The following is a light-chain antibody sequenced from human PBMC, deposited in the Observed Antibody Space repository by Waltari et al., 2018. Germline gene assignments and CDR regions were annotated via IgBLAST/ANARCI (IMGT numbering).Light chain of an antibody. J-gene: IGKJ2*01. CDR2: KTA. CDR1: QSVDSTY. CDR3: QQFGGSPMYT. V-gene: IGKV3-20*01. Sequence: VLTQSPGTLSLSPGERATLSCRAMQSVDSTYLAWYQQKPGQAPTLLIYKTATRATGIPDRFSGSGSGTDFSLNINILEPGDSAVYYCQQFGGSPMYTFGLGTKLEIK.